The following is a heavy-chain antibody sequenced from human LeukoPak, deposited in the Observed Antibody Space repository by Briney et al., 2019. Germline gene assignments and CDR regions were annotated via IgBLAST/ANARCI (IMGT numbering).Heavy chain of an antibody. Sequence: GGSLRLSCAASGFTFSNAWMNWVRQAPGKGLEWVSRIKSKTDGGTTDYAAPVKGRFTISRDDSKNTLYLQMNSLKTEDTAVYYCTTDPMEWELLYWGQGTLVTVSS. V-gene: IGHV3-15*07. CDR2: IKSKTDGGTT. D-gene: IGHD1-26*01. J-gene: IGHJ4*02. CDR3: TTDPMEWELLY. CDR1: GFTFSNAW.